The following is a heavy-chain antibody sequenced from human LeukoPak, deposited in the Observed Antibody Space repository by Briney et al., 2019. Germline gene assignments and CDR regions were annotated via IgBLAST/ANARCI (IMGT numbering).Heavy chain of an antibody. CDR3: ASLDSSGYYSFDY. Sequence: SETLSLTCTVSGGSISSYHWSWIRQPAGKGLEWIGRIYASGSTKNNPSLESRVTMSVDTSKNQFSLKLSSVTAADTAVYYCASLDSSGYYSFDYWGQGTLVTVSS. D-gene: IGHD3-22*01. CDR2: IYASGST. CDR1: GGSISSYH. V-gene: IGHV4-4*07. J-gene: IGHJ4*02.